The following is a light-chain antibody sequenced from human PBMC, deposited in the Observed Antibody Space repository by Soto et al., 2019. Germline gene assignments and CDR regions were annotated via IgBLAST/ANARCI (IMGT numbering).Light chain of an antibody. CDR1: QSISSW. Sequence: DIQMTQSPSTLSASVGDRVTITCRASQSISSWLAWYQQKPGKAPKLLIYKASSLESGVPSRLSGSGSGTEFTLTISSLQPDDFATYYCQQYNSLWTFGQGTKVDIK. J-gene: IGKJ1*01. CDR2: KAS. V-gene: IGKV1-5*03. CDR3: QQYNSLWT.